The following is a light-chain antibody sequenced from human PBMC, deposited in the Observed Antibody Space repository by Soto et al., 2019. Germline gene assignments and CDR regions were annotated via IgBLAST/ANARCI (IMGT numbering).Light chain of an antibody. CDR3: QQSHSVPLT. J-gene: IGKJ4*01. Sequence: DIQMTQSPSSLYASVRDRVTITCRASQSISTYIDWFQQKPGKAPKLLISAASTLESGVPSRFSGSGSGTDFSLTISSLQPEDFATYCCQQSHSVPLTFGGGNKVEI. CDR1: QSISTY. CDR2: AAS. V-gene: IGKV1-39*01.